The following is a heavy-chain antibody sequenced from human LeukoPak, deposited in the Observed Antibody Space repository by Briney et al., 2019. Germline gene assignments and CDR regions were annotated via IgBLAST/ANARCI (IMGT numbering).Heavy chain of an antibody. V-gene: IGHV4-59*08. CDR3: ARSGTIKYYDFWSGYSVEPPDY. CDR2: IYYSGST. CDR1: GGSISSYY. J-gene: IGHJ4*02. Sequence: SETLSLTCTVSGGSISSYYWSWIRQPPGKGLEWIGYIYYSGSTNYNPSLKSRVTISVDTSKNQFSLKLSSVTAADTAVYYCARSGTIKYYDFWSGYSVEPPDYWGQGTLVTVSS. D-gene: IGHD3-3*01.